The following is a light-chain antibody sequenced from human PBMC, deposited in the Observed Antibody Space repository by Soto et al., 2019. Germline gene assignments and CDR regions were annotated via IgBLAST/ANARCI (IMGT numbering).Light chain of an antibody. J-gene: IGKJ1*01. CDR1: QSLSGSY. CDR2: GAT. V-gene: IGKV3-20*01. Sequence: DIVLTQSPGILSLSPGERATLSCRASQSLSGSYLAWYQQKPGQAPSLLIYGATSRATGVPDRFSGRGSGPDFSLTISRLEPEDFAVYFCQQSGSSPWTFGQGTKVEIK. CDR3: QQSGSSPWT.